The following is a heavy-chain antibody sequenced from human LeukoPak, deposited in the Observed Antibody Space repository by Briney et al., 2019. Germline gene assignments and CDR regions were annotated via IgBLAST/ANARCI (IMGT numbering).Heavy chain of an antibody. CDR1: GGSISSSDYY. CDR2: IHYSGST. V-gene: IGHV4-39*01. CDR3: ARQRSRWYSDY. J-gene: IGHJ4*02. D-gene: IGHD6-13*01. Sequence: SETLSLTCTVTGGSISSSDYYWGWIRQPPGKGLEWIGTIHYSGSTYYNPSLKSRVTISVDTSKNQFSLKLSSVTAADTAVYYCARQRSRWYSDYWGQGTLVTVSS.